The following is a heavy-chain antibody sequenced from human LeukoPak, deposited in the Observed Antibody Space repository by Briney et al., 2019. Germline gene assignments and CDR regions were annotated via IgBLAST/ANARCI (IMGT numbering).Heavy chain of an antibody. CDR1: GGTFSSYA. CDR3: ARVRTPLVGALDAFDI. CDR2: IIPIFGTS. D-gene: IGHD1-26*01. J-gene: IGHJ3*02. Sequence: SVKVSCKASGGTFSSYAISWVRQAPGQGLEWMGGIIPIFGTSNYAQKFQGRVTITADESTSTAYMELSSLRSEDTAVYYCARVRTPLVGALDAFDIWGQGTMVTVSS. V-gene: IGHV1-69*13.